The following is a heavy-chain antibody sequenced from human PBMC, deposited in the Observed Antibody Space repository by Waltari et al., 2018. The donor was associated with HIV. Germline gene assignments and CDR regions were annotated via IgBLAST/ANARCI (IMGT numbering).Heavy chain of an antibody. Sequence: QVQLVQSGAEVKKPGASVKVSCKASGYTFTGYYMHWVRQAPGQGLDWMGRINPNRGGTNYAHKFQGRVTMTRDTSISAAYMELSRLRSDDTAVYYCARGDYCSSTSCYINGMDVRGQGTTVTVSS. CDR2: INPNRGGT. CDR1: GYTFTGYY. CDR3: ARGDYCSSTSCYINGMDV. V-gene: IGHV1-2*06. D-gene: IGHD2-2*02. J-gene: IGHJ6*02.